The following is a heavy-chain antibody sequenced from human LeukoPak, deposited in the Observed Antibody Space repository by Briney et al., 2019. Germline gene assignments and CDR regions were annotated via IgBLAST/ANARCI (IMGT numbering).Heavy chain of an antibody. Sequence: GGSLRLSCAASGFTFSSYEMNWVRQAPGKGLEWVSYISSSGSTIYYADSVKGRFTISRDNAKNSLYLQMNSLRAEDTAVYYCARDFPMVRGVIMTAFDYWGQGTLVTVSS. CDR3: ARDFPMVRGVIMTAFDY. D-gene: IGHD3-10*01. J-gene: IGHJ4*02. CDR1: GFTFSSYE. CDR2: ISSSGSTI. V-gene: IGHV3-48*03.